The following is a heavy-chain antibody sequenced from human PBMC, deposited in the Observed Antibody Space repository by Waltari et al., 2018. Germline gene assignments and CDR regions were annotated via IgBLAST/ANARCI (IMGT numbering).Heavy chain of an antibody. J-gene: IGHJ4*02. D-gene: IGHD3-10*01. Sequence: EVQLVESGGGLVQPGGSLRLSCAASGFTFSSYSMNWVRQAPGQGLEWVSYISSSNSTIYYADSVKGRFTISRDNAKNSLYLQMNSLRAEDTAVYYCASSDYYGSGSYYSDYWGQGTLVTVSS. CDR1: GFTFSSYS. CDR3: ASSDYYGSGSYYSDY. V-gene: IGHV3-48*04. CDR2: ISSSNSTI.